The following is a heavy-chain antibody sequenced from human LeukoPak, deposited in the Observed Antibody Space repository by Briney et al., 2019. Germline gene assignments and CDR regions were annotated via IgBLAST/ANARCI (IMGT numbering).Heavy chain of an antibody. CDR2: ISGSGGST. V-gene: IGHV3-23*01. Sequence: GGSLSFSCAASGFTFSSYAMSWVSQAPGKGLEWVSAISGSGGSTYYADSVKGRFTISRDNSKNTLYLQMNSLRAEDTAVYYCANYHRTIVATITNYFDYWGQGTLVTVSS. D-gene: IGHD5-12*01. CDR3: ANYHRTIVATITNYFDY. CDR1: GFTFSSYA. J-gene: IGHJ4*02.